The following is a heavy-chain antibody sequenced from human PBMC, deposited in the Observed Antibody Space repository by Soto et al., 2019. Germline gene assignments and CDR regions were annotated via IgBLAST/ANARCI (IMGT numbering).Heavy chain of an antibody. CDR2: IYYDGSNK. Sequence: QVQLVESGGGVVQPGRSLRLSCAVSGFTFSSYGMNWVRQAPGKGLEWVAAIYYDGSNKYYADSVRGRFTISRDKFNNTLYRHMNSLRAEDTAVYYCARDSKDDSSGYYAGFDYWGQGTLVTVSS. CDR3: ARDSKDDSSGYYAGFDY. CDR1: GFTFSSYG. V-gene: IGHV3-33*01. J-gene: IGHJ4*02. D-gene: IGHD3-22*01.